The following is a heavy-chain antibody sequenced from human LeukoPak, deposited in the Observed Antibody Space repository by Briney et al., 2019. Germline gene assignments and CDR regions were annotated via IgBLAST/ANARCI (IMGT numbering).Heavy chain of an antibody. CDR1: GYSISSGYY. J-gene: IGHJ3*02. CDR3: ATVDPYSSRWYAGGDAFDI. Sequence: PSETLSLTCAVSGYSISSGYYWGWIRQHPGKGLEWIGSIYHSGSTSYNPSLKSRDTISVNTTKNQFALKLSSVTAANTAGYYGATVDPYSSRWYAGGDAFDIWGQGTMVTVSS. CDR2: IYHSGST. D-gene: IGHD6-13*01. V-gene: IGHV4-38-2*01.